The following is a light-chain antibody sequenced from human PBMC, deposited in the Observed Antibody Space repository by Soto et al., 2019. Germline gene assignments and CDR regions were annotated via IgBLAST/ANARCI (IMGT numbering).Light chain of an antibody. CDR1: QSVTSSY. V-gene: IGKV3-20*01. CDR2: GAS. J-gene: IGKJ2*01. CDR3: QQYGTSPLMYT. Sequence: EIVLTQSPGALSLSPGERATLSCRASQSVTSSYFAWYQQKPGQAPRLLIYGASIRATGVPGRFSGSGSGTDFTLTITRLEPEDFAVYYCQQYGTSPLMYTFGQGTKLSIK.